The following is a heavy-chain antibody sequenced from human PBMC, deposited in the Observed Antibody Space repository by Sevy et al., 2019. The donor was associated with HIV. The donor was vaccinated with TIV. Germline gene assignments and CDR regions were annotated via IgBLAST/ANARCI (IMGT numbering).Heavy chain of an antibody. CDR2: IKDKAQGETS. D-gene: IGHD3-9*01. CDR1: GVNFTNAW. V-gene: IGHV3-15*01. J-gene: IGHJ5*02. Sequence: GGSLRLSCVVSGVNFTNAWVTWVRQAPGKGLEWVGRIKDKAQGETSDFAPPVEGRFSLSRHDSTNTVFLQMNGLKTDDTAVYYCATGTLEWLLAWGRGTLVTVSS. CDR3: ATGTLEWLLA.